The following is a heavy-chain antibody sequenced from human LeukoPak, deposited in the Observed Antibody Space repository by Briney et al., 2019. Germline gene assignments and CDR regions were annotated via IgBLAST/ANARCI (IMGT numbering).Heavy chain of an antibody. CDR2: ISGSGGST. CDR1: GFTFSSYA. J-gene: IGHJ4*02. D-gene: IGHD5-12*01. Sequence: PGGSLRLSCAASGFTFSSYAMSWVRQAPGKGLEWVSAISGSGGSTYYADSVKGRFTISRDNSKNTLYLQMNSLRPEDTAMYYCAREGGYVFDYWGQGTLVTVSS. CDR3: AREGGYVFDY. V-gene: IGHV3-23*01.